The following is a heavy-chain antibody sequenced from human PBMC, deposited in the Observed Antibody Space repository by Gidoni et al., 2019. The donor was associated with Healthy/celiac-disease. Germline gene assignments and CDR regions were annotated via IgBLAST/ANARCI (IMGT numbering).Heavy chain of an antibody. Sequence: EVQLVEPGGGLVQPGRSLRLSCAASGFTFDDYAMHWVRQAPGKGLEWVSGISWNSGSIGYADSVKGRFTISRDNAKNSLYLQMNSLRAEDTALYYCARRGAALEIDYWGQGTLVTVSS. D-gene: IGHD3-10*01. CDR2: ISWNSGSI. CDR1: GFTFDDYA. CDR3: ARRGAALEIDY. V-gene: IGHV3-9*01. J-gene: IGHJ4*02.